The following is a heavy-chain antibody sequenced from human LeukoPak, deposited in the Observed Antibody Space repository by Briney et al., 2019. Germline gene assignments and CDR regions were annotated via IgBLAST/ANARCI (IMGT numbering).Heavy chain of an antibody. CDR1: GGTFSSYA. Sequence: GASVKVSCKASGGTFSSYAISWVRQAPGQGLEWMGRIIPILGIANYAQKFQGRVTITADKSTSTAYMELSSLRAEDTAVYYCARDRDYGDYNNWFDPWGQGTLVTVSS. CDR2: IIPILGIA. V-gene: IGHV1-69*04. CDR3: ARDRDYGDYNNWFDP. J-gene: IGHJ5*02. D-gene: IGHD4-17*01.